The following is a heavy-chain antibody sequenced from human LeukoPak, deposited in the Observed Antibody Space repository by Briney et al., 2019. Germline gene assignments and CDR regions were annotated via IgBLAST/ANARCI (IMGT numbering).Heavy chain of an antibody. CDR2: ISPSGENK. Sequence: GGSLSLSCAGSGFIFGGYTMNWVGRAPGKGWGWLSYISPSGENKLYADSVRGRFSISRDNAKNSAYLQMDSLRAEDTAVYYCASRRSGWPNDAFDIWGQGTMVTVTS. CDR3: ASRRSGWPNDAFDI. CDR1: GFIFGGYT. V-gene: IGHV3-48*01. J-gene: IGHJ3*02. D-gene: IGHD6-19*01.